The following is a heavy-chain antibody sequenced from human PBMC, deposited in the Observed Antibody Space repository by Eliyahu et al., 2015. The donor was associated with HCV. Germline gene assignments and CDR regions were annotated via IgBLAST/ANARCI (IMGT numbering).Heavy chain of an antibody. CDR2: ISSSSSYI. V-gene: IGHV3-21*01. D-gene: IGHD5-18*01. J-gene: IGHJ2*01. CDR3: ARDLSVDTAMYTDWYFDL. CDR1: GFTFXSYX. Sequence: EVQLVESGGGLVKPGGSLRLSCAAXGFTFXSYXMNWVRQAPGKGLEWVSSISSSSSYIYYADSVKGRFTISRDNAKNSLYLQMNSLRAEDTAVYYCARDLSVDTAMYTDWYFDLWGRGTLVTVSS.